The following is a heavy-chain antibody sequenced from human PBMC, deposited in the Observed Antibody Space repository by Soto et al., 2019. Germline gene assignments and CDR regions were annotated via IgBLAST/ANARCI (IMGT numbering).Heavy chain of an antibody. CDR2: ISYDGSNK. Sequence: PGGSLRLSCAASGFTFSSYGMHWVRQAPGKGLEWVAVISYDGSNKYYADSVKGRFTISRDNSKNTLYLQMNSLRAEDTAVYYCAKALKEIAARPVLWGQGTLVTVSS. V-gene: IGHV3-30*18. CDR1: GFTFSSYG. CDR3: AKALKEIAARPVL. D-gene: IGHD6-6*01. J-gene: IGHJ4*02.